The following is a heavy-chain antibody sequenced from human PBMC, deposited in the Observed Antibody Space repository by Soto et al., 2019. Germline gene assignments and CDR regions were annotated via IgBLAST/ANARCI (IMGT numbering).Heavy chain of an antibody. CDR3: ARGGGYDSSGYYEDYYYYGMDV. Sequence: QVQLVQSGAEVKKPGSSVKVSCKASGGTFSSYAISWVRQAPGQGLEWMGGIIPIFGTANYAQKFQGRVTITADESTSTAYMELSSLRSEDMAVYYCARGGGYDSSGYYEDYYYYGMDVWGQGTTVTVSS. CDR1: GGTFSSYA. CDR2: IIPIFGTA. D-gene: IGHD3-22*01. V-gene: IGHV1-69*01. J-gene: IGHJ6*02.